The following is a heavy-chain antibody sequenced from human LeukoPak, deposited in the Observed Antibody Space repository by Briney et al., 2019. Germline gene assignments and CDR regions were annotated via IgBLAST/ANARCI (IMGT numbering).Heavy chain of an antibody. CDR1: GGSISSYY. CDR3: AREADRWFDP. J-gene: IGHJ5*02. CDR2: IYYSGST. V-gene: IGHV4-59*12. Sequence: SETLSLTCTVSGGSISSYYWSWIRQPPGKGLEWIGYIYYSGSTNYNPSLKSRVTISVDTSKNQFSLKLSSVTAADTAVYYCAREADRWFDPWGQGTLVTVSS.